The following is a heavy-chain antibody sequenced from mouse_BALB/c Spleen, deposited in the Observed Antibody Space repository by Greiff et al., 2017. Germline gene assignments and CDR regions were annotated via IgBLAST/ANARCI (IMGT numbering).Heavy chain of an antibody. CDR1: GFNIKDTY. V-gene: IGHV14-3*02. CDR3: APDSSGYADFDY. Sequence: VHVKQSGAELVKPGASVKLSCTASGFNIKDTYMHWVKQRPEQGLEWIGRIDPANGNTKYDPKFQGKATITADTSSNTAYLQLSSLTSEDTAVYYCAPDSSGYADFDYWGQGTTLTVSS. D-gene: IGHD3-2*01. J-gene: IGHJ2*01. CDR2: IDPANGNT.